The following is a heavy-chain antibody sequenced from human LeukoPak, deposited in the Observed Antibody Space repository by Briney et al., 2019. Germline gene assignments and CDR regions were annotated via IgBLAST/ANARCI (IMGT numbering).Heavy chain of an antibody. Sequence: GGSLRLSCAASGFTVSSNYMSWVRQAPGKGLEWVSAISGSGGSTYYADSVKGRFTISRDNSKNTLYLQMNSLRAEDTAVYYCAKGTGYCSGGSCYLTPYYYYCMDVWGQGTTVTVS. CDR3: AKGTGYCSGGSCYLTPYYYYCMDV. J-gene: IGHJ6*02. CDR1: GFTVSSNY. V-gene: IGHV3-23*01. D-gene: IGHD2-15*01. CDR2: ISGSGGST.